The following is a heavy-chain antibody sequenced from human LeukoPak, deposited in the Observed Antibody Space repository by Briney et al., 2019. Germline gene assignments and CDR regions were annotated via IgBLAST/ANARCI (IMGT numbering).Heavy chain of an antibody. D-gene: IGHD6-6*01. J-gene: IGHJ4*02. CDR1: GFTFSTYW. CDR2: INEDGSQI. V-gene: IGHV3-7*01. CDR3: ASSSYSSSSY. Sequence: PGGSLRLSCTASGFTFSTYWMIWVRQAPGKGLEWVANINEDGSQIYYVASVEGRFTISRDNAKNSLFLQMNSLRAEDTALYYCASSSYSSSSYWVQGTLVTVSS.